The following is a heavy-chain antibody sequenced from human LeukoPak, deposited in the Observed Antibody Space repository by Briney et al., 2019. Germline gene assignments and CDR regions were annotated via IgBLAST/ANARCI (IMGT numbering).Heavy chain of an antibody. J-gene: IGHJ4*02. CDR3: ARGGYCGGDCYSYY. Sequence: SETLSLTCTVSGGSISSYYWSWIRQPAGKGLEWIGRIYSSGSTNYNPSLKSRVTISVDTSKNQFSLKLSSVTAADTAVYYCARGGYCGGDCYSYYWGQGTLVTVSS. D-gene: IGHD2-21*02. CDR2: IYSSGST. CDR1: GGSISSYY. V-gene: IGHV4-4*07.